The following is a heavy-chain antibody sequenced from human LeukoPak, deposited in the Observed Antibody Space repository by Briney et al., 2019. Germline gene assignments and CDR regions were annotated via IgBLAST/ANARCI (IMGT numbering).Heavy chain of an antibody. J-gene: IGHJ5*02. CDR2: IYYSGST. D-gene: IGHD3-10*01. CDR3: ARHFDTGGFDP. Sequence: PSETLSPTCTVSGGSISSYYWSWIRQPPGKGLEWIGYIYYSGSTNYNPSLKSRVTISVDTSKNQFSLKLSSVTAADTAVYYCARHFDTGGFDPWGQGTLVTVSS. V-gene: IGHV4-59*08. CDR1: GGSISSYY.